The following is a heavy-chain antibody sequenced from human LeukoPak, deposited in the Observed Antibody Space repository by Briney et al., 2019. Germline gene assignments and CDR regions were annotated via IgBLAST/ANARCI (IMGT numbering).Heavy chain of an antibody. CDR2: ISWNSGSI. Sequence: GRSLRLSCAASGFTFDDYAMHWVRQAPGKGLEWVSGISWNSGSIGYADSVKGRFTISRDNAKNTLYLQMNSLRAEDTAVYYCARGRWLQARGPSFDYWGQGTLDTVSS. CDR1: GFTFDDYA. CDR3: ARGRWLQARGPSFDY. D-gene: IGHD5-24*01. J-gene: IGHJ4*02. V-gene: IGHV3-9*01.